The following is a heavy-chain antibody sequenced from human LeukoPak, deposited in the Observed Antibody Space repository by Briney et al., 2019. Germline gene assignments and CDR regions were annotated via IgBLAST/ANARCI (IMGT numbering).Heavy chain of an antibody. V-gene: IGHV1-2*02. Sequence: ASVKVSCKASGYTFTGHYIHWVRQAPGQGLEWMGWINPKNAATNYAQKFQGRVTMTRDTFTGTVYMELSSLRSDDTAVFYCARTLYIAAVPGGFDYWGQGTLVTVSS. J-gene: IGHJ4*02. CDR1: GYTFTGHY. CDR3: ARTLYIAAVPGGFDY. D-gene: IGHD6-13*01. CDR2: INPKNAAT.